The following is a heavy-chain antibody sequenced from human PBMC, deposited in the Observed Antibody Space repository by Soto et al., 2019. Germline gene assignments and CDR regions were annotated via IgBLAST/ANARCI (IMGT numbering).Heavy chain of an antibody. CDR2: IKQDGSEK. Sequence: GGSLRLSCAASGFTFSSYWMSWVRQAPGKGLEWVANIKQDGSEKYYVDSVKGRFTISRDNAKNSLYLQMSSLRAEDTAVYYCARADYSNYFQHWGQGTLVTVSS. CDR1: GFTFSSYW. V-gene: IGHV3-7*03. CDR3: ARADYSNYFQH. J-gene: IGHJ1*01. D-gene: IGHD4-4*01.